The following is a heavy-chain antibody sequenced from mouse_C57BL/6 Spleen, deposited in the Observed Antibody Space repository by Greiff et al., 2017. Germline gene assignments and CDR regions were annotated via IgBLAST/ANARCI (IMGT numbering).Heavy chain of an antibody. D-gene: IGHD1-1*01. J-gene: IGHJ2*01. CDR3: ARSGTTVDY. V-gene: IGHV1-54*01. CDR2: INPGSGGT. CDR1: GYAFTNYL. Sequence: QVQLQQSGAELVRPGTSVKVSCKASGYAFTNYLIEWVKQRPGQGLEWIGVINPGSGGTNYNEKFKGKATLTADKSSSTAYMQLSSLTSEDSAVYFGARSGTTVDYWGQGTTLTVSS.